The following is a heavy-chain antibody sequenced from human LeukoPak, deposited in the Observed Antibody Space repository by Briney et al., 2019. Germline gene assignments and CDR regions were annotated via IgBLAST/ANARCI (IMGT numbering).Heavy chain of an antibody. V-gene: IGHV4-59*11. CDR3: ARDVYACSNGVCYRDRFDY. Sequence: PSETLSLTCTVSGGSISSHYWSWIRQPPGKGLEWIGSIYYSGSTYYNPSLKSRVTISVDTSKNQFSLKLSSVTAADTAVYYCARDVYACSNGVCYRDRFDYWGQGTLVTVSS. CDR2: IYYSGST. CDR1: GGSISSHY. J-gene: IGHJ4*02. D-gene: IGHD2-8*01.